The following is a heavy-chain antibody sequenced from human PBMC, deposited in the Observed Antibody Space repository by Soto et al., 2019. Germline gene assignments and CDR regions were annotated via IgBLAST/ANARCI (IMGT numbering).Heavy chain of an antibody. V-gene: IGHV3-64D*06. Sequence: GGSLRLSCSASGFKFSSYVMNWVRQAPGKGLEYVSGITSNGGSTFYADSVKGRFIISRDNSQNTVYLQMSSLTTADTAVYYCLVASAAYWGQGTLVTISS. CDR3: LVASAAY. CDR1: GFKFSSYV. CDR2: ITSNGGST. J-gene: IGHJ4*02. D-gene: IGHD6-13*01.